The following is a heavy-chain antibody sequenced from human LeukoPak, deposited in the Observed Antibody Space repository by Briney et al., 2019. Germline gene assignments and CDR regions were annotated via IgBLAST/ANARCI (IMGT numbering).Heavy chain of an antibody. CDR1: GFTFSSYG. CDR2: ISSSGTTI. Sequence: PGGSLRLSCAASGFTFSSYGMNWVRQAPGKGLEWVSYISSSGTTIYYADSVKGRFTISRDNAKNSLYLQMNSLRAEDTAVYYCASYSGWYYYFDYWGQGALVTVSS. V-gene: IGHV3-48*03. J-gene: IGHJ4*02. CDR3: ASYSGWYYYFDY. D-gene: IGHD6-19*01.